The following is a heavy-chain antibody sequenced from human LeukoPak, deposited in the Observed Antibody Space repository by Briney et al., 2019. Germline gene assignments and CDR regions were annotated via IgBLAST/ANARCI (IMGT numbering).Heavy chain of an antibody. V-gene: IGHV1-46*01. CDR3: ASLFSSGPLGGP. CDR1: GYTFTGYY. J-gene: IGHJ5*02. Sequence: ASVKVSCKASGYTFTGYYMHWVRQAPGQGLEWMGIINPSGGSTSYAQKFQGRVTMTRDTSTSTVYMELSSLRSEDTAVYYCASLFSSGPLGGPWGQGTLVTVSS. D-gene: IGHD3-22*01. CDR2: INPSGGST.